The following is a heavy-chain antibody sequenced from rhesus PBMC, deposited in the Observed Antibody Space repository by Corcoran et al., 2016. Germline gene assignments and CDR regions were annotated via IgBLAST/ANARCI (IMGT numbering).Heavy chain of an antibody. J-gene: IGHJ6*01. CDR1: GGSISSGYYY. CDR2: ITYSGST. D-gene: IGHD4-23*01. V-gene: IGHV4-122*02. Sequence: QVQLQESGPGLVKPSETLSLTCAVSGGSISSGYYYWSWIRQPPGKGLEWIGYITYSGSTSYNPSLKGLGTSSRDTSKNQFSLKLSSLTAADTAVYYCVRAPYEYSHYDAGLDSWGQGVVVTVSS. CDR3: VRAPYEYSHYDAGLDS.